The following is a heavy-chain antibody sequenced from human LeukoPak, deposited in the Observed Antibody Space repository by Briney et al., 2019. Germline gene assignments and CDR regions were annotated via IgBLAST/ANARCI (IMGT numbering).Heavy chain of an antibody. CDR1: GFTFSSYA. Sequence: GGSLRLSCAASGFTFSSYAMSWVRQAPGKGLEWVSAISNNGGYTYYADSVQGRFTISRDDSKSTLCLQMNSLRAEDTAVYYCAKQLGYCSDGSCYFPYWGQGTLVTVSS. D-gene: IGHD2-15*01. V-gene: IGHV3-23*01. CDR3: AKQLGYCSDGSCYFPY. J-gene: IGHJ4*02. CDR2: ISNNGGYT.